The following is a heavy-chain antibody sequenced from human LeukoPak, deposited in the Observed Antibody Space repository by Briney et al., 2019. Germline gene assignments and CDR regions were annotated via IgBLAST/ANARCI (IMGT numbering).Heavy chain of an antibody. CDR2: IKEDGNEK. D-gene: IGHD3-10*01. Sequence: PGVSLRLSCAASGFTFSNYWMSWVRQAPGKGLQWVANIKEDGNEKYYVDSVKGRFTISRDNAKNSLYLQMNSLRAEDTAMYYCARGGPMGRYWGQGTLVTVSS. CDR1: GFTFSNYW. V-gene: IGHV3-7*04. J-gene: IGHJ4*02. CDR3: ARGGPMGRY.